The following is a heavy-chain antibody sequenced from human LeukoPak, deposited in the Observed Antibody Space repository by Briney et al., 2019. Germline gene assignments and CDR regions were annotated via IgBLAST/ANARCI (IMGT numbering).Heavy chain of an antibody. CDR3: TRDASGDTNSGPRMDV. Sequence: QPGGCLRLSCAASAFTFRTYWMSWVRQAPGKGLEWVAMIKPDGSEKYYVDSVKGLFTISRDNAKNSLYLQMSSPRAEDTAVYYCTRDASGDTNSGPRMDVWGQGTTVTVSS. CDR1: AFTFRTYW. D-gene: IGHD1-26*01. CDR2: IKPDGSEK. J-gene: IGHJ6*02. V-gene: IGHV3-7*05.